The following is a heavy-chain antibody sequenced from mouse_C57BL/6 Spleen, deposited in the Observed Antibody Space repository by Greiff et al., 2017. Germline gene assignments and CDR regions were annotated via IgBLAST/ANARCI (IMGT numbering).Heavy chain of an antibody. J-gene: IGHJ2*01. CDR3: ARRGLTGTERGYFGY. D-gene: IGHD4-1*01. CDR2: IDPSDSET. Sequence: QVQLQQPGAELVRPGSSVKLSCKASGYTFTSYWMHWVKQRPIQGLEWIGNIDPSDSETHSHQKFKDKATLTVDKSSSTAYMQLSSLTSEDSAVYYWARRGLTGTERGYFGYWGQGTTLTVSS. CDR1: GYTFTSYW. V-gene: IGHV1-52*01.